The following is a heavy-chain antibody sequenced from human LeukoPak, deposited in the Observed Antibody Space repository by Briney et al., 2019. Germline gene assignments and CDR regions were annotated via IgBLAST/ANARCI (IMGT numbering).Heavy chain of an antibody. V-gene: IGHV4-39*01. CDR3: ARRDYGGNPFDS. Sequence: SETLSLTCTVSGGSVSSSNYYWGWIRQPPGKGLEWIGTIYYSGNTYYNPSLKSRVTISVDTSKSQFSLKLSSVTAADTAVYYCARRDYGGNPFDSWGRGTLVTVSS. J-gene: IGHJ4*02. CDR1: GGSVSSSNYY. D-gene: IGHD4-23*01. CDR2: IYYSGNT.